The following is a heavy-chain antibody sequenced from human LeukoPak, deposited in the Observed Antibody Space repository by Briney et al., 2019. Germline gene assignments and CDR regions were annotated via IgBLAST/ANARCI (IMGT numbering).Heavy chain of an antibody. V-gene: IGHV4-59*01. CDR1: GGSISSYY. CDR3: ARGSRELYYFDY. CDR2: IYYSGST. Sequence: PSETLSLTCTVSGGSISSYYWSWIRQPPGKGLEWIGYIYYSGSTKYNPSLKCRVTISVDASKTQFSLKLYSVTAADTAVFYCARGSRELYYFDYWGQGTLVTVSS. D-gene: IGHD1-26*01. J-gene: IGHJ4*02.